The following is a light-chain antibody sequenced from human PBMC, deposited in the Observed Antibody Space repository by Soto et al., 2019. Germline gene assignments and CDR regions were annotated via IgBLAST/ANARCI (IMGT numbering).Light chain of an antibody. Sequence: QPALTQPAPVSGSPGQSTTISCHGTSRDVGHYNYVSCYQQQSGKAPKLMTHEVRNRPSGVSNRFSGSKSANTASLTISGPQAEDEADYYCSSYTSSRAYVFGIGTKVTGL. CDR3: SSYTSSRAYV. CDR2: EVR. J-gene: IGLJ1*01. V-gene: IGLV2-14*01. CDR1: SRDVGHYNY.